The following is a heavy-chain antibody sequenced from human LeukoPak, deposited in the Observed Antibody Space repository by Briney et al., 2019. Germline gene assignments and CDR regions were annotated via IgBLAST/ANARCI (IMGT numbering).Heavy chain of an antibody. J-gene: IGHJ4*02. D-gene: IGHD6-13*01. CDR3: ARRVATTGLYCFDY. Sequence: SQTLSLTCAVSGGSIRSGNYYWTWIRQPPGKGLEWIGYVYPTGNTYYNPSLKSRVTISVDTSKNQFSLRLNSVTAADTAVYYCARRVATTGLYCFDYWGQGILVTVSS. CDR1: GGSIRSGNYY. CDR2: VYPTGNT. V-gene: IGHV4-30-2*02.